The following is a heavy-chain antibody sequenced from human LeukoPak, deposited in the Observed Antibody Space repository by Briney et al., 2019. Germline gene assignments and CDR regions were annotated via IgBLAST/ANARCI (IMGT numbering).Heavy chain of an antibody. J-gene: IGHJ4*02. CDR2: IYYSGSA. Sequence: SETLSLTCTVSGGSISSYYWSWIRQTPGKGLEWIAYIYYSGSAIYSPSLKSRVTISVDTSKNQFSLRLSSVTAADTAVYYCARGPEWYYFDYWGQGALVTVSS. V-gene: IGHV4-59*08. CDR3: ARGPEWYYFDY. D-gene: IGHD3-3*01. CDR1: GGSISSYY.